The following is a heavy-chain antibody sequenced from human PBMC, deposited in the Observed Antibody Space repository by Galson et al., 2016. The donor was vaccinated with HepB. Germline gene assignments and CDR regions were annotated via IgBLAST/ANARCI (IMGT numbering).Heavy chain of an antibody. D-gene: IGHD4-11*01. Sequence: PALVKPTQTLTLTCTVSGFSLIHDRMGVSWIRQPPGKALEWLAHIFANDVKSYSPSLKSRPTIPQDTSRSQVVLTMTNVDPLDTATYYCARISPMTTDLDSWGQGTLVTVSS. V-gene: IGHV2-26*01. CDR2: IFANDVK. CDR3: ARISPMTTDLDS. J-gene: IGHJ4*02. CDR1: GFSLIHDRMG.